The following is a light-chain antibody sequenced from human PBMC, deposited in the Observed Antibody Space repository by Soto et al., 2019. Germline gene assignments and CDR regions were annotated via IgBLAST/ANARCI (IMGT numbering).Light chain of an antibody. Sequence: DIQITQSPSTLSASVGDRVTITCRASQSINSWLAWYQQTPRKAPKILIYDATSSESGVPRRFSGSGSRTEFTLTISSLQPDDFANYYCQQYNTPRTFGQGTQV. J-gene: IGKJ1*01. CDR3: QQYNTPRT. V-gene: IGKV1-5*01. CDR2: DAT. CDR1: QSINSW.